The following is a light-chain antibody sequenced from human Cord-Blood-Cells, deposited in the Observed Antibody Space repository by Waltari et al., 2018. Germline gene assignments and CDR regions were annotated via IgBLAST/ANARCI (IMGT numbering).Light chain of an antibody. CDR2: AAS. CDR1: QSISSY. J-gene: IGKJ4*01. Sequence: NQMTQSPSSLSAFVGDRVTITCRASQSISSYLNWYQQKPGKAPKLLIYAASSLQSGVPSRFSGSGSGTDFTLTISSLQPEDFATYYCQQSYSTPFTFGGGTKVEIK. V-gene: IGKV1-39*01. CDR3: QQSYSTPFT.